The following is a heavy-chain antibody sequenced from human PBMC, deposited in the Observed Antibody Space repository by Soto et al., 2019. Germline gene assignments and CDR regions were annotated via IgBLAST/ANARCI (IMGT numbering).Heavy chain of an antibody. CDR1: GYSFTSYG. Sequence: ASVKVSCKASGYSFTSYGISWVRQAPGQGLEWMGWISAYNGNKKYAQKLQGRVTMTTDTSTSTAYMELRSPRSDDTAVYYCARDLGQQLVDYWGQGTLVTVSS. V-gene: IGHV1-18*01. J-gene: IGHJ4*02. CDR2: ISAYNGNK. CDR3: ARDLGQQLVDY. D-gene: IGHD6-13*01.